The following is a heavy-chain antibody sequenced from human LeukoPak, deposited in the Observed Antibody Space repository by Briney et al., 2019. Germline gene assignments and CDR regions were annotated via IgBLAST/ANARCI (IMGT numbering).Heavy chain of an antibody. CDR3: AKNGDRGAYCSGGSCYPYYYYNMDV. V-gene: IGHV3-30*02. CDR2: IRYDGSNK. J-gene: IGHJ6*03. D-gene: IGHD2-15*01. Sequence: GGSLRLSCAASGFTFSSYGMHWVRQAPGKGLEWVAFIRYDGSNKYYVDSVKGRFTISRDNSKNTLYLQMNSLRAEDTAIYYCAKNGDRGAYCSGGSCYPYYYYNMDVWGKGTTVTISS. CDR1: GFTFSSYG.